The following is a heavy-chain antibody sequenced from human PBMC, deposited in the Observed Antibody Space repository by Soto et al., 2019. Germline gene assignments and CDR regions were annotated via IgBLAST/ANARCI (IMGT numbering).Heavy chain of an antibody. CDR1: GFTFSNAW. Sequence: EVQLVESGGGLVKPGGSLRLSCAASGFTFSNAWMNWVRQAPGKGLEWVGRIKSKTDGGTTDYAAPVKGRFTISRDDSKNTLYLQMNSLKTEDTAVYYCTTEYYDFWSGYYTWAGRDVWGQGTTVTVSS. CDR2: IKSKTDGGTT. CDR3: TTEYYDFWSGYYTWAGRDV. J-gene: IGHJ6*02. D-gene: IGHD3-3*01. V-gene: IGHV3-15*07.